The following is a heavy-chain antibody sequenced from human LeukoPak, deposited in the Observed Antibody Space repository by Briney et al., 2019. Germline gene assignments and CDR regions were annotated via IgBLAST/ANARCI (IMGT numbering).Heavy chain of an antibody. CDR1: GGSISSSSYY. J-gene: IGHJ6*03. V-gene: IGHV4-39*01. CDR2: IYYSGST. Sequence: SETLSLTCTVSGGSISSSSYYWGWIRQPPGKGLEWIGTIYYSGSTYYSLSLKSRVTISVDTSQNQFSLTVNSVTAADTAVYYCARLYYYYYYMDVWGKGTTVTVSS. CDR3: ARLYYYYYYMDV.